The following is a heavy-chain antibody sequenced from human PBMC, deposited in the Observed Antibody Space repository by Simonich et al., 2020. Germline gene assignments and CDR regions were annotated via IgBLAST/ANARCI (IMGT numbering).Heavy chain of an antibody. CDR2: IKPNSGGK. Sequence: QVQLVQSGAEVKKPGASVKVSCKASGYTFTGYYMHWVRQAPGQGLEWIGRIKPNSGGKNYAQKFQGRCTMTRDTSISTAYMELSRLRSDDTAVYYCARVSGGTAMVTSTFDIWGQGTMVTVSS. CDR3: ARVSGGTAMVTSTFDI. J-gene: IGHJ3*02. CDR1: GYTFTGYY. D-gene: IGHD5-18*01. V-gene: IGHV1-2*02.